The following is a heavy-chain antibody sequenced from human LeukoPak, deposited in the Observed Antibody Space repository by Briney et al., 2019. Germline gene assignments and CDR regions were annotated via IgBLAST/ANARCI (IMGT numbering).Heavy chain of an antibody. CDR1: GFTFDDYG. CDR3: AKQGRDWLRDYYYYMDV. Sequence: PGGSLRLSCAASGFTFDDYGMSWVRQAPGKGLEWVSGINWNGGSTGYADSVKGRFTISRDNSKNTLYLRMNSLRAEDTAVYYCAKQGRDWLRDYYYYMDVWGKGTTVTISS. V-gene: IGHV3-20*04. J-gene: IGHJ6*03. CDR2: INWNGGST. D-gene: IGHD3-9*01.